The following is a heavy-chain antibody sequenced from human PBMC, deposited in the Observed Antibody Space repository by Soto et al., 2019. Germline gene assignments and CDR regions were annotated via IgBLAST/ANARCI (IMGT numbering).Heavy chain of an antibody. V-gene: IGHV1-18*01. D-gene: IGHD5-18*01. Sequence: QVQLVQSGAEVKKPGASVKVSCKASGYTFTSYGISWVRQAPGQGLEGMGWISAYNGKTNYAQKLQGRFTMTTDTSTSTAYMELRSMRSDDTAVYYCARDGVDTATGYYYGMDVWGQGTTVTVSS. CDR3: ARDGVDTATGYYYGMDV. CDR2: ISAYNGKT. CDR1: GYTFTSYG. J-gene: IGHJ6*02.